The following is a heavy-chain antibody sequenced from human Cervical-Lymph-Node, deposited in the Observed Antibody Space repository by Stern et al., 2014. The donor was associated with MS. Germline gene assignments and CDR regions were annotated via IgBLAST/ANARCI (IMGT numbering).Heavy chain of an antibody. CDR2: ISYDGSNT. D-gene: IGHD2-15*01. Sequence: VHLVESGGGVVQPGRSLRLSCAASGFTFSNYVMDWVRQAPGKGLEWVAVISYDGSNTYYADAVKGRFTISRDNSRNTLYLQMNSLRVEDTAVYYCASEYPGRRKFDYWGQGTLVTVSS. CDR3: ASEYPGRRKFDY. V-gene: IGHV3-30-3*01. J-gene: IGHJ4*02. CDR1: GFTFSNYV.